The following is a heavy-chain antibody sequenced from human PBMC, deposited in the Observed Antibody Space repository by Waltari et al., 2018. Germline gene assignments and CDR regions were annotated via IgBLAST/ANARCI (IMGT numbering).Heavy chain of an antibody. J-gene: IGHJ3*01. V-gene: IGHV3-23*01. CDR3: AKDPNGDYIGAFDF. CDR1: GFTFSSYA. CDR2: ITSGGST. Sequence: EVQMLESGGGLVQLGGSLRLSYAASGFTFSSYAMICVRPAPGQGLEWVSAITSGGSTYSADSVKGRFTISRDKNTLYLQMNSLRAEDTAVYYCAKDPNGDYIGAFDFWGQGTVVTVSS. D-gene: IGHD4-17*01.